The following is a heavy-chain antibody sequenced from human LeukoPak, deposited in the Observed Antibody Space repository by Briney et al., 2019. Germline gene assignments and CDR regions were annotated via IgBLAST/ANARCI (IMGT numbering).Heavy chain of an antibody. Sequence: ASVKVSCKASGYTFTGYYMHWVRQAPGQGLEWMGWINPNSGNTGYAQKFQGRVTITRNTSISTAYMELSSLRSEDTAVYYCARAVTHYYYMDVWGKGTTVTVSS. CDR1: GYTFTGYY. CDR2: INPNSGNT. J-gene: IGHJ6*03. V-gene: IGHV1-8*03. CDR3: ARAVTHYYYMDV.